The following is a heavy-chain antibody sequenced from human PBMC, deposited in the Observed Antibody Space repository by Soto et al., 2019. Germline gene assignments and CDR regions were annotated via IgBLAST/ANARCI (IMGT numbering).Heavy chain of an antibody. Sequence: ASVKVSCKASGYSFTSYGISWVRQAPGQGLEWMGWISPYNGNTKYAQNFQGRVTMTTDTSTYTAYMEMRSLRSDDPAVYYCARDFGSDLSAPGAVFDHWGQGTLVTVSS. D-gene: IGHD3-3*01. J-gene: IGHJ4*02. CDR2: ISPYNGNT. V-gene: IGHV1-18*04. CDR1: GYSFTSYG. CDR3: ARDFGSDLSAPGAVFDH.